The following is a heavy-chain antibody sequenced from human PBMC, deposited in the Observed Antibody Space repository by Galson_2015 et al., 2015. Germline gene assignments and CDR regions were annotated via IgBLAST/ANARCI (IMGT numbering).Heavy chain of an antibody. V-gene: IGHV3-30*18. CDR3: AKDLDYYYYGMDV. CDR1: GFSFGTYG. J-gene: IGHJ6*02. Sequence: SLRLSCAASGFSFGTYGMHWVRQAPGKGLEWVAVISYDGSNKYYADSVKGRFTISRDKSKNTLYLQMNSLRPEDTAAYYCAKDLDYYYYGMDVWGQGTTVIVSS. CDR2: ISYDGSNK.